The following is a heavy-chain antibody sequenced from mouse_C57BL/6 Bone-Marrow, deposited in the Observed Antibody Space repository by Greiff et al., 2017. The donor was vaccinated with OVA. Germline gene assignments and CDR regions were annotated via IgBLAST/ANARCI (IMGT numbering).Heavy chain of an antibody. CDR3: AIPLLRFLFAD. CDR1: GYTFTSYW. Sequence: QVQLQQPGAELVKPGASVKVSCKASGYTFTSYWMHWVKQRPGQGLEWIGRIHPSDSDTNYNQKFKGKATLTVDKSSSTASMQLSSLTSEDSAVYYCAIPLLRFLFADWGQGTLVTVSA. CDR2: IHPSDSDT. V-gene: IGHV1-74*01. D-gene: IGHD1-1*01. J-gene: IGHJ3*01.